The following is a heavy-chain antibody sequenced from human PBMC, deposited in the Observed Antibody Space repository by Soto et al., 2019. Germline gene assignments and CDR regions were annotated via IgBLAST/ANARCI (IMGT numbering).Heavy chain of an antibody. D-gene: IGHD4-17*01. CDR2: IIPIFGTA. CDR3: ARGADYGDYLPQYYFDY. J-gene: IGHJ4*02. CDR1: GGTFSSYA. V-gene: IGHV1-69*12. Sequence: QVQLVQSGAEVKKPGSSVKVSCKASGGTFSSYAISWVRQAPGQGLEWMGGIIPIFGTANYAQKFQGRVTITADESTSTAYRELSSLRSEDTAVYYCARGADYGDYLPQYYFDYWGQGTLVTVSS.